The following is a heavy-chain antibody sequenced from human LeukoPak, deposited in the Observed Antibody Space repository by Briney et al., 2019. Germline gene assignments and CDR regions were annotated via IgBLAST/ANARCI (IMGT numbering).Heavy chain of an antibody. CDR1: GFTFSSFT. D-gene: IGHD3-16*01. V-gene: IGHV3-23*01. J-gene: IGHJ5*02. CDR2: IGGRGGST. CDR3: GKEGGA. Sequence: GGSLRLSCAASGFTFSSFTMTWVRQAPGKGLEWVPAIGGRGGSTYYADSLEGRFTIARDNSKDMVYLQMNSLKVEDTAIYYCGKEGGAWGQGTKVTVSS.